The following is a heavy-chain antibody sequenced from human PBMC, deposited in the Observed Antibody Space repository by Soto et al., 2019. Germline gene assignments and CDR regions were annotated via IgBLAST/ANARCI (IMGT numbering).Heavy chain of an antibody. Sequence: GGSLRLSCAASGFTFSSYAMSWVRQAPGKGLEWVSVIYSGGSTYYADSVKGRFTISRDNSKNTLYLQMNSLRAEDTAVYYCAKDTEWGGRRNIWYYFDSLCLGALVTVSS. D-gene: IGHD1-26*01. CDR2: IYSGGST. V-gene: IGHV3-66*01. J-gene: IGHJ4*02. CDR3: AKDTEWGGRRNIWYYFDS. CDR1: GFTFSSYA.